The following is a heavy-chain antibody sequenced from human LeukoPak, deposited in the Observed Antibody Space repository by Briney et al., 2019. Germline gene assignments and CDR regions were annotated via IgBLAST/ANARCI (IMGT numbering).Heavy chain of an antibody. CDR1: GFTFSSYW. V-gene: IGHV3-74*01. CDR3: ARDPEDGLLDY. Sequence: GGSLKHPWAASGFTFSSYWIHWVRQAPGKGLVWVSRINSDGSSTSYADSVKGRFTISRDNAKNTLYLQMNSLRAEDTAVYYCARDPEDGLLDYWGQGSLVSVSS. J-gene: IGHJ4*02. D-gene: IGHD5-24*01. CDR2: INSDGSST.